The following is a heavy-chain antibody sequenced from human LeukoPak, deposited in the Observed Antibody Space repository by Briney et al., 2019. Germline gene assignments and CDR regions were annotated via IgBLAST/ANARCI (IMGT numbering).Heavy chain of an antibody. D-gene: IGHD1-1*01. CDR2: MKQDASEK. V-gene: IGHV3-7*01. J-gene: IGHJ4*02. Sequence: PGGSLRLSCVGSGFTFSSYWMSWVRQAPGKGPEWVANMKQDASEKYYFGALNGRFTIFRDNAKNSLYLQMNTLAVEDTALYFCVRDRNPQHNYFDLWGQGTLVTVSS. CDR3: VRDRNPQHNYFDL. CDR1: GFTFSSYW.